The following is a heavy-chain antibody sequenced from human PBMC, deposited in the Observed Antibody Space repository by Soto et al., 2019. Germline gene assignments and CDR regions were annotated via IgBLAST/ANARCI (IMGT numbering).Heavy chain of an antibody. D-gene: IGHD6-19*01. V-gene: IGHV4-59*01. Sequence: SETLSLTCSVSGVSINTYYWTWIRQPPGKGLEWIGYIYYSGSIKYNPSLESRVTISVDPSKNQFSLKLYSVTAADTAVYFCAKSGWFSNWFDPWGQGTLVTVSS. CDR2: IYYSGSI. J-gene: IGHJ5*02. CDR1: GVSINTYY. CDR3: AKSGWFSNWFDP.